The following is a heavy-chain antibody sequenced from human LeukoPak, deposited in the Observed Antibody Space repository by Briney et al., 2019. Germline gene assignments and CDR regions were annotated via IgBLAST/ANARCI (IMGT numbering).Heavy chain of an antibody. Sequence: PGGSLRLSCAASGFTFSNAWMTWVRQAPGKGLEWVANIKQDGSEKFYADSLKGRLIISRDNAKSSLYLQVNSLTVEDTAVYYCAREWDSGWGGTYFDNWGQGTLVTVSS. J-gene: IGHJ4*02. CDR1: GFTFSNAW. CDR3: AREWDSGWGGTYFDN. V-gene: IGHV3-7*01. D-gene: IGHD1-26*01. CDR2: IKQDGSEK.